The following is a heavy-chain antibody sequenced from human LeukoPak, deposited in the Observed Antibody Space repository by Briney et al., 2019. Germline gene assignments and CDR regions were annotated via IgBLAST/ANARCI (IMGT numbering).Heavy chain of an antibody. CDR1: GFTFSNYW. J-gene: IGHJ4*02. CDR3: VRDGGVDGYDLLDY. V-gene: IGHV3-7*01. Sequence: PGGSLRLSCAASGFTFSNYWMTWVRQAPGKGLEWVAHINQDGSKAYYMDSVKARFTVSRDNAENSVSLHMNSLRAEDTAVYYCVRDGGVDGYDLLDYWGQGSLVTVSS. D-gene: IGHD5-24*01. CDR2: INQDGSKA.